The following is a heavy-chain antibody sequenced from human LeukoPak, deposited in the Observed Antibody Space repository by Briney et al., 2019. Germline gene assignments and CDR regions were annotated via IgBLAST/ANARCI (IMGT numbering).Heavy chain of an antibody. J-gene: IGHJ6*02. Sequence: PSETLSLTCTVSGGSISSYYWSRIRQPPGKGLEWIGYIYYSGSTNYKPTLRSRVTISVDTSKNQFSLRLYSVTAADTAVYYCARGASTSPYYYGMDIWGQGTTVTVSS. CDR2: IYYSGST. CDR3: ARGASTSPYYYGMDI. CDR1: GGSISSYY. V-gene: IGHV4-59*01. D-gene: IGHD6-6*01.